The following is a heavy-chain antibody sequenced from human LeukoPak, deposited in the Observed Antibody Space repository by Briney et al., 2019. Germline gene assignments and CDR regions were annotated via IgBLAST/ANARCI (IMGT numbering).Heavy chain of an antibody. V-gene: IGHV4-59*01. D-gene: IGHD2-15*01. CDR1: GGSISSYY. CDR3: ARARYCSGGSCYGTTLISAFDI. CDR2: IYYSGST. Sequence: SETLSLTCTVSGGSISSYYWSWIRQPPGKGLEWIGYIYYSGSTNYNPSLKSRVTISVDTSKNQFSLKLSSVTAADTAVYYCARARYCSGGSCYGTTLISAFDIWGQGTMVTVSS. J-gene: IGHJ3*02.